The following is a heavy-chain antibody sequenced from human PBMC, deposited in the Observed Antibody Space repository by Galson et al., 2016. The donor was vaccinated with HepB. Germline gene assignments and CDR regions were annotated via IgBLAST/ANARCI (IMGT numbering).Heavy chain of an antibody. J-gene: IGHJ6*02. CDR2: ISNDGSKK. Sequence: SLRLSCAASGFTFSNYGMHWVRQAPGKGLEWVALISNDGSKKYYADSVKGRFSISRDNSRDTLSLQMNSLRAEDTAIFYCAKDSVRAYDFWGPHYRAPTYDGAMDIWGQGTTVTVSS. CDR1: GFTFSNYG. D-gene: IGHD3-3*01. V-gene: IGHV3-30*18. CDR3: AKDSVRAYDFWGPHYRAPTYDGAMDI.